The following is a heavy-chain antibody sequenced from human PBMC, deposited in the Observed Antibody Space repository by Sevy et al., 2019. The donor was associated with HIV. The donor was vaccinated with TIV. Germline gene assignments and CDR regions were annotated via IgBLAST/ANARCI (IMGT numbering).Heavy chain of an antibody. CDR2: ISSSGSPI. D-gene: IGHD3-22*01. J-gene: IGHJ6*02. CDR3: ARDLPGDSRMDV. CDR1: GFTFSSYE. Sequence: GGSLRLSCAASGFTFSSYEMNWVRQAPGKGLEWVSYISSSGSPIYHADSVKGRFTISRDNAKNSLYLQMNSLRAEDTGVYYSARDLPGDSRMDVWGQGTTVTVSS. V-gene: IGHV3-48*03.